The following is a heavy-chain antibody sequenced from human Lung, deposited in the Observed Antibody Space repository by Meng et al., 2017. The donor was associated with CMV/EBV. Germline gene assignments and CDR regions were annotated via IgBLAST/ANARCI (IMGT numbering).Heavy chain of an antibody. CDR2: ISYDGSNK. CDR1: GFTFSSYA. J-gene: IGHJ3*02. Sequence: GGSLRLXCAASGFTFSSYAMHWVRQAPGKGLEWVAVISYDGSNKYYADSVKGRFTISRDNSKNTLYLQMNSLRAEDTAVYYCARAASITMIVGVITPAGDAFDIWGQGXMVTVSS. D-gene: IGHD3-22*01. CDR3: ARAASITMIVGVITPAGDAFDI. V-gene: IGHV3-30*04.